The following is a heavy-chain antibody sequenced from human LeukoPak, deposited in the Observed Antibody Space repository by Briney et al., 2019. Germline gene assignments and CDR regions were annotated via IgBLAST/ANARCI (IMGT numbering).Heavy chain of an antibody. V-gene: IGHV3-30-3*01. J-gene: IGHJ4*02. CDR3: AREFYDFWSGYLDY. D-gene: IGHD3-3*01. CDR2: MSYDGSNK. CDR1: GFTFSSYA. Sequence: PGGSLRLSCAASGFTFSSYAMHWVRQAPGKGLEWVAVMSYDGSNKYYADSVKGRLTISRDNSKNTLYLQMNSLRAEDTAVYYCAREFYDFWSGYLDYWGQGTLVTVSS.